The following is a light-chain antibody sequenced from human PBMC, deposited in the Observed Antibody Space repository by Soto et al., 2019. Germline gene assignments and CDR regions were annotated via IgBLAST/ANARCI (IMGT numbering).Light chain of an antibody. CDR1: SSDVGGYNY. CDR2: DVR. CDR3: SSYASSGTRVV. Sequence: QSALTQPASVSGSPGQSITISCTGSSSDVGGYNYVAWYQQHPGKAPKLMIYDVRDRPSGVSNRFSGSKSGNTASLTISGLQDEDEADYYCSSYASSGTRVVFGGGTKLTVL. V-gene: IGLV2-14*03. J-gene: IGLJ2*01.